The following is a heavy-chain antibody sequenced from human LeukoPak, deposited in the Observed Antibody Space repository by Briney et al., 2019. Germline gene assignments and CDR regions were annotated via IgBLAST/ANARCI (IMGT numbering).Heavy chain of an antibody. CDR3: VRHGLGSSWFGFDY. Sequence: GESLKISCEGSGYTFTTYWIGWVRQMSGKGLEWMGIIYPGDSDPRYSPSFQGQVTISADTSISTAYLQWSSLKASDSAMYYCVRHGLGSSWFGFDYWGQGTLVTVSS. CDR2: IYPGDSDP. D-gene: IGHD6-13*01. V-gene: IGHV5-51*01. J-gene: IGHJ4*02. CDR1: GYTFTTYW.